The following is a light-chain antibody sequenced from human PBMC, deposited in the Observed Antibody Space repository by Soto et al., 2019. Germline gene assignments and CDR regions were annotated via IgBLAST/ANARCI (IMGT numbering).Light chain of an antibody. CDR2: STN. V-gene: IGLV8-61*01. J-gene: IGLJ1*01. CDR1: SGSVATSSY. Sequence: QTVVTQEPSVSVSPGGTVTLTCGWNSGSVATSSYPSWYQQNPGKTPRILIYSTNNRSSGVPDRFSGSILGNKAALTITGAQADDESDYYCVLYMGSGIHVFGTGTKLTVL. CDR3: VLYMGSGIHV.